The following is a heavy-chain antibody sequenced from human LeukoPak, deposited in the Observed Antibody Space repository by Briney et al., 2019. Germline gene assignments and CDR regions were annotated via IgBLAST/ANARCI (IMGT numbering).Heavy chain of an antibody. CDR3: ARDIPDSSGYYPRD. V-gene: IGHV1-69*13. J-gene: IGHJ4*02. D-gene: IGHD3-22*01. CDR1: GGTFSSYA. CDR2: IIPIFGTA. Sequence: ASVKVSCKASGGTFSSYALRWERQAPGQGLEWMGGIIPIFGTASYAQKFQGRVTITADESTSTAYMELSSLRSEDTAVYYCARDIPDSSGYYPRDWGQGTLVTVSS.